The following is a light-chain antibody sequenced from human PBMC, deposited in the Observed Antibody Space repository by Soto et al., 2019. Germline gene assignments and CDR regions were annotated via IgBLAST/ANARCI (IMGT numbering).Light chain of an antibody. V-gene: IGLV1-44*01. CDR2: SNH. Sequence: QSVLTQPPSASGTPGQRVTISCCASSGSLSVDWYQHLPGTAPKLLIQSNHQRPSGVPDRFSGSKSGTSASLAISGLQSEDDADYYCAAWDDSLKGLYVFVTGTKLTVL. CDR1: SGSLS. CDR3: AAWDDSLKGLYV. J-gene: IGLJ1*01.